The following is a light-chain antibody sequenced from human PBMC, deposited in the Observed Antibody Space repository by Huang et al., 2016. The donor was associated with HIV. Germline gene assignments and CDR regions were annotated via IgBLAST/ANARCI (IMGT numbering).Light chain of an antibody. CDR2: GAS. J-gene: IGKJ3*01. V-gene: IGKV3-15*01. Sequence: EIVLTQSPATLSVSPGERATLSYRASRNIGSNLAWFQQKVGQAPRLLLYGASTRATGIAARFSGSGSGTEFTLSISRLQSEDFAVYYCQQYNKWPPSFAFGPGTKVDVK. CDR3: QQYNKWPPSFA. CDR1: RNIGSN.